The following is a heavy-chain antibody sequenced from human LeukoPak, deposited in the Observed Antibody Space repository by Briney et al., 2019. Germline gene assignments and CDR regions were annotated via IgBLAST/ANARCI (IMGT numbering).Heavy chain of an antibody. D-gene: IGHD7-27*01. J-gene: IGHJ5*02. Sequence: ASVKVSCKTSGYTFTSYGISWVRQAPGQGLEWMGWISAYNGNTNYAQKLQGRVTMTTDTSTSTAYMELRSLRSDDTAIYYCARRKLLGWFDPWGQGTLVTVSS. CDR1: GYTFTSYG. CDR2: ISAYNGNT. V-gene: IGHV1-18*01. CDR3: ARRKLLGWFDP.